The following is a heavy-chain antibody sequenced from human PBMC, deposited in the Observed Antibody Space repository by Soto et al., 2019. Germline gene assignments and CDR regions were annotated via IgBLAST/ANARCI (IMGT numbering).Heavy chain of an antibody. CDR2: IWYDGSNK. CDR3: ARDREDIVVLPAAVGAYGMDV. D-gene: IGHD2-2*01. V-gene: IGHV3-33*01. J-gene: IGHJ6*02. Sequence: QVQLVESGGGVVQPGRSLRLSCAASGFTFSSYGMHWVRQAPGKGLEWVAVIWYDGSNKYYADSVKGRFTISRDNYKNTLYRQMNILRADATAVYYCARDREDIVVLPAAVGAYGMDVGGQGTTVTVSS. CDR1: GFTFSSYG.